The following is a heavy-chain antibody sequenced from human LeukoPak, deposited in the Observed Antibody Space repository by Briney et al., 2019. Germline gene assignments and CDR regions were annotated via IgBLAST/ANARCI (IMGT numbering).Heavy chain of an antibody. CDR2: IYYSGST. Sequence: KPSETLSLTCAVYGGSFSGYYWSWIRQPPGKGLEWIGNIYYSGSTDYNPSLKSCVTMSVDTPKNQFSLKLSSVTATDTAVYYCARRAGYNSGWYWFDPWGQGALVTVSS. V-gene: IGHV4-34*01. CDR3: ARRAGYNSGWYWFDP. J-gene: IGHJ5*02. D-gene: IGHD6-19*01. CDR1: GGSFSGYY.